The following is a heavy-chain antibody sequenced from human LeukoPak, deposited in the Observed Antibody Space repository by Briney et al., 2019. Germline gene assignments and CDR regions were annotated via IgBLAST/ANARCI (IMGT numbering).Heavy chain of an antibody. J-gene: IGHJ4*02. Sequence: ASVKVSCKASGYTFTSYGISWVRQAPGQGLEWMGWISAYNGNTNYAQKLQGRVTMTEDTSTGSAYMEVSSLRFEDTAVYFCATDFRGTYYLQNWGQGTLVTVSS. D-gene: IGHD1-26*01. V-gene: IGHV1-18*01. CDR1: GYTFTSYG. CDR3: ATDFRGTYYLQN. CDR2: ISAYNGNT.